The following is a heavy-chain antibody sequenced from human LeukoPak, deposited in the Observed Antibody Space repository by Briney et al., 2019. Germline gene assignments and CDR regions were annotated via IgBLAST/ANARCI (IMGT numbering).Heavy chain of an antibody. D-gene: IGHD1-1*01. CDR1: GGSISNYY. V-gene: IGHV4-4*07. Sequence: SETLSLTCTVSGGSISNYYWNWIRQPAGKGLEWIGRISSSGSANYNPSLKSRVTLSVDTSKIQLSLILNSVTAADTAVFYCATEPTRTPYYYMDAWGTGTTVIVSS. CDR2: ISSSGSA. J-gene: IGHJ6*03. CDR3: ATEPTRTPYYYMDA.